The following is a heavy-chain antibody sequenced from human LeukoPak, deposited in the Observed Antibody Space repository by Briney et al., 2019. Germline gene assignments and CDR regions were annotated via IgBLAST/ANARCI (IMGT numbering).Heavy chain of an antibody. V-gene: IGHV3-11*04. CDR1: GFTFSDYY. D-gene: IGHD4-11*01. Sequence: PGGSLRLSCAASGFTFSDYYMSWLRQAPGKGLEWVSYISSSGSTIYYADSVKGRFTISRDNAKNSLYLQMNSLRAEDTAVYYCARGRMTTVTYYYYYYMDVWGKGTTVTVSS. CDR3: ARGRMTTVTYYYYYYMDV. J-gene: IGHJ6*03. CDR2: ISSSGSTI.